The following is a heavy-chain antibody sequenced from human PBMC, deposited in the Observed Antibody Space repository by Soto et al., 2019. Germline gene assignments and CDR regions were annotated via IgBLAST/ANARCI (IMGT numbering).Heavy chain of an antibody. D-gene: IGHD4-17*01. V-gene: IGHV4-39*01. CDR2: ISHDGHA. J-gene: IGHJ5*02. Sequence: LPETLSLTCSVLDDSISDSRYYWGWIRQSPEKGLEWIGSISHDGHAYYNPPLKSRVTLFADTSRNQFSLKMKSVTVADTALYFCARQVYGDYLGGNWFDTWGQGAPVTVSS. CDR1: DDSISDSRYY. CDR3: ARQVYGDYLGGNWFDT.